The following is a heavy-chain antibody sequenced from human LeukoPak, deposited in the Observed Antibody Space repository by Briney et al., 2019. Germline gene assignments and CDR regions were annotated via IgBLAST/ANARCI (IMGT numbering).Heavy chain of an antibody. CDR1: GFIVSSNY. Sequence: GGSLRLSCTASGFIVSSNYMSWVRQAPGKGLEWVSGIYSGGRTEYADSVKGRFSVSRDNSKNTVYLQMNSLRADDTALYYCTRGPLTGYFGFDYWGQGTQVTVSS. CDR3: TRGPLTGYFGFDY. V-gene: IGHV3-53*01. J-gene: IGHJ4*02. D-gene: IGHD3-9*01. CDR2: IYSGGRT.